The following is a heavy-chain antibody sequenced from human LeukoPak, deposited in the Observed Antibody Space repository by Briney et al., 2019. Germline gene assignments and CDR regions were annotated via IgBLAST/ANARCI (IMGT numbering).Heavy chain of an antibody. CDR1: GFTVSSNY. CDR2: IYSGGGT. CDR3: ARLYSGYDPDY. J-gene: IGHJ4*02. D-gene: IGHD5-12*01. Sequence: GGSLRLSCAASGFTVSSNYMSWVRQAPGKGLEWVSVIYSGGGTYYADSVKGRFTISRDNAKNSLYLQMNSLRAEDTAVYYCARLYSGYDPDYWGQGTLVTVSS. V-gene: IGHV3-66*04.